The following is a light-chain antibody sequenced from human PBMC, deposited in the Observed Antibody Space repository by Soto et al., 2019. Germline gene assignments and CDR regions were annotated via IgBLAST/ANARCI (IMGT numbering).Light chain of an antibody. V-gene: IGLV1-47*01. CDR3: AAWDDSLSAYV. Sequence: QSVLTQPPSVSGAPGQRVTISCTGSSSNIGGGYDVHWYQQLPGTAPKLLIYRNNQRPSGVPDRFSGSKSGTSASLAISGLRSEDEADYYCAAWDDSLSAYVFGTGTKLTVL. J-gene: IGLJ1*01. CDR1: SSNIGGGYD. CDR2: RNN.